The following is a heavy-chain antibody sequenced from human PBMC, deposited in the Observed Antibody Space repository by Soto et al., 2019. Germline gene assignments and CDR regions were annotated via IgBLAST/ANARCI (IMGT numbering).Heavy chain of an antibody. CDR3: ARDLDLYGDYWAPGEFDY. V-gene: IGHV3-30-3*01. J-gene: IGHJ4*02. CDR1: GFTFSSYA. CDR2: ISYDGSNK. D-gene: IGHD4-17*01. Sequence: GGSLRLSCAASGFTFSSYAMHWVRQAPGKGLEWVAVISYDGSNKYYADSVKGRFTISRDNSKNTLYLQMNSLRAEDAAVYYCARDLDLYGDYWAPGEFDYWGQGTLVTVSS.